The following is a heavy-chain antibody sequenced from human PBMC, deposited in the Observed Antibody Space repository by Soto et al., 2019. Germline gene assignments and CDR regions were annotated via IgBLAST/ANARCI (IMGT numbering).Heavy chain of an antibody. CDR2: IILSFGKT. CDR1: GGTFTSYA. Sequence: ASVKVSCKASGGTFTSYAISWVRQAPGQGLEWIGWIILSFGKTNYAQKFQERVTITRDKSTSTAYMELSSLRSEDTAVYYCAAAPLYSGSYYDYFDYWGQGTLVTVSS. CDR3: AAAPLYSGSYYDYFDY. D-gene: IGHD1-26*01. V-gene: IGHV1-69*05. J-gene: IGHJ4*02.